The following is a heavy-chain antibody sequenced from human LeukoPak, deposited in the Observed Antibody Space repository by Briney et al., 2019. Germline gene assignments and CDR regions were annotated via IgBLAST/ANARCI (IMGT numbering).Heavy chain of an antibody. J-gene: IGHJ4*02. V-gene: IGHV1-2*02. D-gene: IGHD3-10*01. CDR1: GYTFTSYG. CDR2: INPNSGGT. Sequence: ASVKVSCKASGYTFTSYGISWVRQAPGQGLEWMGWINPNSGGTNYAQKFQGRVTMTRDTSISTAYMELSRLRSDDTAVYYCARNMVRGVITPYDYWGQGTLVTVSS. CDR3: ARNMVRGVITPYDY.